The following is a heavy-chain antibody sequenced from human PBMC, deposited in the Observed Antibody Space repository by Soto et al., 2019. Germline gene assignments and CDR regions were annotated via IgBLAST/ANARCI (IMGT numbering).Heavy chain of an antibody. V-gene: IGHV4-31*02. Sequence: QMQLQESGPGLVKPSQTLSLTCTVSGRSISSAGYYWSWIRQHPGKGLEWIGHISYSGSTYYNPSLKSRVTISVDTSKNQFSLKLSSVTAADTAVYSCADNPPYSGSYFDSWGQGTLVTVSS. CDR3: ADNPPYSGSYFDS. CDR2: ISYSGST. CDR1: GRSISSAGYY. J-gene: IGHJ4*02. D-gene: IGHD1-26*01.